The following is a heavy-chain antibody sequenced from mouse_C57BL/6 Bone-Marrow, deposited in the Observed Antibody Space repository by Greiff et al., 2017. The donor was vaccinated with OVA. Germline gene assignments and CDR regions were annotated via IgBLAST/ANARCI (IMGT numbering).Heavy chain of an antibody. CDR1: GYTFTDYY. CDR2: INPNNGGT. J-gene: IGHJ4*01. CDR3: AREDSNWEYYYAMDY. Sequence: EVQLQQSGPELVQPGASVKISCKASGYTFTDYYMNWVKQSHGKSLEWIGDINPNNGGTSYNQKFKGKATLTVDKSSSTAYMELRSLTSEDSAVYYCAREDSNWEYYYAMDYWGQGTSVTVSS. V-gene: IGHV1-26*01. D-gene: IGHD2-5*01.